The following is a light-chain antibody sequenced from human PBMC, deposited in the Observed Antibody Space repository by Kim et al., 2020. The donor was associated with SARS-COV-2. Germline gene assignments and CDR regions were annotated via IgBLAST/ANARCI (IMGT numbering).Light chain of an antibody. Sequence: QSVLTQPPSVSGAPGQSVTISCTGSSSNIGAGYDVQWYQQLPGTAPKLLIYGNTNRPSGVPDRFSGSKSGTSASLAITGLQAEDEADYYCQSYDSSLNGVFGGGTKLTVL. J-gene: IGLJ3*02. CDR1: SSNIGAGYD. V-gene: IGLV1-40*01. CDR3: QSYDSSLNGV. CDR2: GNT.